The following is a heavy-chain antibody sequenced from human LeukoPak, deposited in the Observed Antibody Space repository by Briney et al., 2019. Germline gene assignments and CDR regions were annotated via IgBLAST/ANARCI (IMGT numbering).Heavy chain of an antibody. J-gene: IGHJ4*02. V-gene: IGHV3-21*04. CDR2: ISSSSSYI. Sequence: GGSLRLSCAASGFTFSSYSMNWVRQAPGRGLEWVSSISSSSSYIYYADSVKGRFTISRDNAKNSLYLQMNSLRVEDTALYYCARAKGSSGYYQLPIDYWGQGILVTVSS. D-gene: IGHD3-22*01. CDR1: GFTFSSYS. CDR3: ARAKGSSGYYQLPIDY.